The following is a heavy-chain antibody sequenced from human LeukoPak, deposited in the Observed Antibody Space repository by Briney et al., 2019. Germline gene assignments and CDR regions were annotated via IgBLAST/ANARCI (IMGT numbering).Heavy chain of an antibody. V-gene: IGHV3-11*04. CDR1: GFTFSDYY. Sequence: GGSLRLSCAASGFTFSDYYMSWIRQAPGKGLEWVSYISSSGSTIYYADSVKGRFTISRDNAKNSLYLQMNSLRAGDTAVYYCATDGGPGYSSSWYLYWGQGTLVTVSS. CDR2: ISSSGSTI. J-gene: IGHJ4*02. CDR3: ATDGGPGYSSSWYLY. D-gene: IGHD6-13*01.